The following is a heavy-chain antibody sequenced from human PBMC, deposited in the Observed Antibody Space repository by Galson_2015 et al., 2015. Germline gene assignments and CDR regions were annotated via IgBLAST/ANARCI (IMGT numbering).Heavy chain of an antibody. J-gene: IGHJ3*02. CDR1: GYTFNNYW. D-gene: IGHD4-17*01. Sequence: QSGAEVKKPGESLRISCKGSGYTFNNYWISWVRQTPGEGLEWLGRINPKDSYTKYSPSFQGHVSVSADKSINTAYLQWSSLKASDTAMYYCARPVFSGDYYAFDIWGHGTMVIVSS. V-gene: IGHV5-10-1*01. CDR3: ARPVFSGDYYAFDI. CDR2: INPKDSYT.